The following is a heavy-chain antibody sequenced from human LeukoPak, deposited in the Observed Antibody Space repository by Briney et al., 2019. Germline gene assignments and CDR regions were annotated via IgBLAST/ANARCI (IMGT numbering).Heavy chain of an antibody. V-gene: IGHV3-21*01. J-gene: IGHJ4*02. Sequence: GGSLRLSCAASGFTFNTFNMNWVRQAPGKGLEWVSSITSGGDYIYYADSVKGRFTTSRDNAKNSLSLQLSSQRVEDTAVYYCARGHYDVLAASYKWTPDYWGQGTLVTVSS. CDR2: ITSGGDYI. D-gene: IGHD3-9*01. CDR3: ARGHYDVLAASYKWTPDY. CDR1: GFTFNTFN.